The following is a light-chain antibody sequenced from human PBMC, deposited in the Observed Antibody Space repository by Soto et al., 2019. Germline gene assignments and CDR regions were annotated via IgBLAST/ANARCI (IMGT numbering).Light chain of an antibody. CDR3: QHYGRSPIT. Sequence: VVTQAPGTLSLSPWESATLSCRASQSVNRRLAWYQHKPGPAPRLLISGASSRATGIPDRFSGSGSATDLTLTISRLEPEDCELDECQHYGRSPITFVQGTRLEIK. V-gene: IGKV3-20*01. J-gene: IGKJ5*01. CDR1: QSVNRR. CDR2: GAS.